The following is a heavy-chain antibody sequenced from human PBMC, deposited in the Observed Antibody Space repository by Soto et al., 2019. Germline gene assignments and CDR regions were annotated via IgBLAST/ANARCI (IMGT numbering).Heavy chain of an antibody. CDR2: INPNSGGT. J-gene: IGHJ3*02. CDR1: GYTISVYY. V-gene: IGHV1-2*04. Sequence: ASVNVSCKTSGYTISVYYMHWVRQAPRQGLEWMGWINPNSGGTNYAQKFQGWVTMTRDTSISTAYMELSRLRSDDTAVYYCAREYSSSYDHDAFDIWGQGTMVTVSS. CDR3: AREYSSSYDHDAFDI. D-gene: IGHD6-13*01.